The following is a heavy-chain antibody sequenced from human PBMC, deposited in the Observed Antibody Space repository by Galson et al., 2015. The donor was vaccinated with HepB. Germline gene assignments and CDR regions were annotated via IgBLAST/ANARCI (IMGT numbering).Heavy chain of an antibody. CDR1: GYTFTSYG. D-gene: IGHD4-23*01. CDR2: INAGNGNT. J-gene: IGHJ6*02. Sequence: SVKASCKASGYTFTSYGMHWVRQAPGQRLEWMGWINAGNGNTKYSQKFQGRVTITWDTSASTAYMELSSLRSEDTAVYYCARDLDLIRWPSYYYGMDVWGQGTTVTVSS. V-gene: IGHV1-3*01. CDR3: ARDLDLIRWPSYYYGMDV.